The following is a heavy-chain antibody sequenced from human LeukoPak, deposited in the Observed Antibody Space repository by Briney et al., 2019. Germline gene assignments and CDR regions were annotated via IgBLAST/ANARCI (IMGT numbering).Heavy chain of an antibody. J-gene: IGHJ5*02. V-gene: IGHV3-48*01. Sequence: PGGSLRLSCAASGFTFSSYSMNWVRQAPGKGLEWGSYISGSSSTIYYADSVKGRFTISRDNGKNTLYLQMNSLRAEDTAVYYCAGCEQLVKGFDPWGQGTLVTVSS. CDR2: ISGSSSTI. CDR3: AGCEQLVKGFDP. D-gene: IGHD6-13*01. CDR1: GFTFSSYS.